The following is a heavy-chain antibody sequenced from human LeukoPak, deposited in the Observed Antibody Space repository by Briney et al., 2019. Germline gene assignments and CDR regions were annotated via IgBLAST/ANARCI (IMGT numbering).Heavy chain of an antibody. V-gene: IGHV3-33*01. Sequence: PGGSLRLSCAASGFIFSNDAMHWVRQAPGKGLEWVAFIWFDGSNKHYADSVKGRFTISRDNSEDTLYLQMNSLRAEDTAVYYCVRVGYGSGSPAYYFDYWGQGTLVTVSS. CDR2: IWFDGSNK. D-gene: IGHD3-10*01. CDR1: GFIFSNDA. J-gene: IGHJ4*02. CDR3: VRVGYGSGSPAYYFDY.